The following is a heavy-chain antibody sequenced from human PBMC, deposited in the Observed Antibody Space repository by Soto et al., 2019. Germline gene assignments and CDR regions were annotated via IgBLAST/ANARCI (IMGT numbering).Heavy chain of an antibody. CDR2: IYYSGST. CDR3: ATLSTPSVWFGDCNYYYYGMDV. V-gene: IGHV4-39*01. D-gene: IGHD3-10*01. CDR1: GGSIGSSSYY. J-gene: IGHJ6*02. Sequence: SETLSLTCTVSGGSIGSSSYYWGWIRQPPGKGLEWIGSIYYSGSTYYNPSLKSRVTISVDTSKNQFSLKLSCVTAADTAVYYCATLSTPSVWFGDCNYYYYGMDVWGQGTTDTVSS.